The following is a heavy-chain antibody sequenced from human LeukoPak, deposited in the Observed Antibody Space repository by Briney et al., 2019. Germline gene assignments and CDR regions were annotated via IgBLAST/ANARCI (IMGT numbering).Heavy chain of an antibody. CDR1: GGSFSGYY. CDR3: ARRCSSTSCYRIGDYNWFDP. V-gene: IGHV4-34*01. D-gene: IGHD2-2*01. Sequence: SETLSLTCAVYGGSFSGYYWSWVRQPPGKGLEWIGEINQSGSTNYNPSLKSRVTISVGTSKNQFSLKLSSVTAADTAVYYCARRCSSTSCYRIGDYNWFDPWGQGTLVTVSS. J-gene: IGHJ5*02. CDR2: INQSGST.